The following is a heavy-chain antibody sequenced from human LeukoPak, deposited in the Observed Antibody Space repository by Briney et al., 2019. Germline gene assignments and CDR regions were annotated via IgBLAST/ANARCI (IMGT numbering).Heavy chain of an antibody. D-gene: IGHD3-22*01. CDR3: ARSENYYDSSGYPYYFDY. Sequence: PSETLSLTCTVSGGSISSYYWSWIRQPPGKGLEWIGYIYYSGSTNYNPSLKSRVTISVDTSKNQFSLKLSSVTAADTAVYYCARSENYYDSSGYPYYFDYWGQGTLVTVSS. V-gene: IGHV4-59*01. CDR2: IYYSGST. J-gene: IGHJ4*02. CDR1: GGSISSYY.